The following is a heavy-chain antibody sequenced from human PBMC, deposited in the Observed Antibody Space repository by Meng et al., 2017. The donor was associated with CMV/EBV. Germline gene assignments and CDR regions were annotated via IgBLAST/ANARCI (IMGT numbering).Heavy chain of an antibody. J-gene: IGHJ4*02. CDR2: IKYDGRST. D-gene: IGHD2-2*01. CDR1: GCTFSDYW. CDR3: AKYCSSGACLDY. V-gene: IGHV3-74*03. Sequence: SCAASGCTFSDYWMHWVRQAPGKGLVWVSRIKYDGRSTTYADSVKGRFTISRDNAQNTVYLQMNSLRAEDTAVYYCAKYCSSGACLDYWGQGTLVTVSS.